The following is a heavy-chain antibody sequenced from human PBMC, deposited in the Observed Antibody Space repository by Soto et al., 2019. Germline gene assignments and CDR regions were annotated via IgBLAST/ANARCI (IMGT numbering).Heavy chain of an antibody. CDR1: GGTFSSYA. CDR2: INPNSGGT. J-gene: IGHJ4*02. Sequence: ASVKVSCKASGGTFSSYAISWVRQAPGQGLEWMGWINPNSGGTNYAQKFQGRVTMTRDTSISTAYMELSRLRSDDTAVYYCARVPVGYYFDYWGQGTLVTVSS. CDR3: ARVPVGYYFDY. D-gene: IGHD1-26*01. V-gene: IGHV1-2*02.